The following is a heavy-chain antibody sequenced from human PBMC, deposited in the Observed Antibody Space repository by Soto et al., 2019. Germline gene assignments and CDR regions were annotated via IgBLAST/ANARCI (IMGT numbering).Heavy chain of an antibody. CDR1: GYSFTTYW. CDR2: IYPGDSDT. Sequence: PGESLKISCEASGYSFTTYWVCWVRQMPGKGLEWMGIIYPGDSDTRYSPSFQGQVTISADKSISTAYLQWSSLRAEDTAVYYCARGVGYCCDGNCYSRELPYCYSGMDVWGQGTTVTVSS. V-gene: IGHV5-51*01. D-gene: IGHD2-15*01. J-gene: IGHJ6*02. CDR3: ARGVGYCCDGNCYSRELPYCYSGMDV.